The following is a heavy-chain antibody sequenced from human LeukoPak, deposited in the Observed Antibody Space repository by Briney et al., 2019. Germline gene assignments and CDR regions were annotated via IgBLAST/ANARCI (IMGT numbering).Heavy chain of an antibody. Sequence: GGSLRLSCAASGFTFRSYAMNWVRQAPGKGLEWVAVITYDGSNKYYADSVKGRFTISRDNSKNPLDLQMNSLRAEDTAVYYCARPLGYCSSTSCFEWGYWGQGTLVTVSS. D-gene: IGHD2-2*01. V-gene: IGHV3-30-3*01. CDR3: ARPLGYCSSTSCFEWGY. J-gene: IGHJ4*02. CDR1: GFTFRSYA. CDR2: ITYDGSNK.